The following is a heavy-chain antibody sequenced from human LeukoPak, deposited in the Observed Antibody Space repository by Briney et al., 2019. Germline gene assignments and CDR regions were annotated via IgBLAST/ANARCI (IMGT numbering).Heavy chain of an antibody. J-gene: IGHJ3*02. V-gene: IGHV4-4*07. D-gene: IGHD1-26*01. Sequence: SETLSLTCTVSGVSFSSYYWTWIRQPAGKGLEWIGRIYSSGNTNYSPSLGSRVTMSIDTSKKQISLKLSSVTAADTAVYYCARERGNLRGDAFDIWGQGTMVTVSS. CDR1: GVSFSSYY. CDR3: ARERGNLRGDAFDI. CDR2: IYSSGNT.